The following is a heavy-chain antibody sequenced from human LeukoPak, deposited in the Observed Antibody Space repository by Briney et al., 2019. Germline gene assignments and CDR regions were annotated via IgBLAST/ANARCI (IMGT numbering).Heavy chain of an antibody. D-gene: IGHD3-3*01. CDR1: GGTFSSYA. J-gene: IGHJ4*02. CDR3: ARGVRSAFYTPPPDY. CDR2: IIPIFGTA. Sequence: ASVKVSCKASGGTFSSYAISWVRQAPGQGLEWMGRIIPIFGTANYAQKFQGRVAITTDESTSTAYMELSSLRSEDTAVYYCARGVRSAFYTPPPDYWGQGTRVTVSS. V-gene: IGHV1-69*05.